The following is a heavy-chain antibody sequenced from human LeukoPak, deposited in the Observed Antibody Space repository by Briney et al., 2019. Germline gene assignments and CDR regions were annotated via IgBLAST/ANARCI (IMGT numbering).Heavy chain of an antibody. CDR1: GYTFTSYG. CDR2: ISAYNGNT. Sequence: ASVKISCKASGYTFTSYGISWVRQAPGQGLEWMGWISAYNGNTNYAQKLQGRVTMTTDTSTSTAYMELRSLRSDDTAVYYCARDFDIVVVPAAGGGWFDPWGQGTLVTVSS. D-gene: IGHD2-2*01. CDR3: ARDFDIVVVPAAGGGWFDP. V-gene: IGHV1-18*01. J-gene: IGHJ5*02.